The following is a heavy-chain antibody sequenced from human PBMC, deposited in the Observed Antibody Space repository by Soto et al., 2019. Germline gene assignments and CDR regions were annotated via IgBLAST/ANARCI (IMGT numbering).Heavy chain of an antibody. J-gene: IGHJ6*02. CDR1: GFTFGNYA. D-gene: IGHD3-22*01. Sequence: GGSLRLSCSVSGFTFGNYAVHWVRQAPGKGLEHVSAISSNGGSTYYADSVKGRFTISRDNSKNSLYLQMNSLRTEDTALYYCAKDRHGYYDSSGSYGMDVWGQGTTVTVSS. CDR2: ISSNGGST. CDR3: AKDRHGYYDSSGSYGMDV. V-gene: IGHV3-64*04.